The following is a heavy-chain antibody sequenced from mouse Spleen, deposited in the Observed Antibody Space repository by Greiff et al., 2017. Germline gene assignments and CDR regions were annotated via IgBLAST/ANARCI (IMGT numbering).Heavy chain of an antibody. J-gene: IGHJ4*01. CDR3: ARCDYSYAMDY. CDR1: GYTFTSYW. Sequence: QVQLQQPGAELVKPGASVKLSCKASGYTFTSYWMHWVKQRPGQGLEWIGMIHPNSGSTNYNEKFKSKATLTVDKSSSTAYMQLSSLTSEDSAVYYCARCDYSYAMDYWGQGTSVTVSS. V-gene: IGHV1-64*01. CDR2: IHPNSGST. D-gene: IGHD1-1*01.